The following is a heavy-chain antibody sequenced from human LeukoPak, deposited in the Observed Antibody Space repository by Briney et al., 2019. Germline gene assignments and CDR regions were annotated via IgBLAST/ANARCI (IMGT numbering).Heavy chain of an antibody. J-gene: IGHJ6*02. V-gene: IGHV1-24*01. D-gene: IGHD6-19*01. CDR3: ATSYSSGWYRIYGMDV. Sequence: ASVKVSCKVSGYTLTELSMHWVRQAPGKGLERMGGFDPEDGETIYAQKFQGRVTMTEDTSTDTAYMELSSLRSEDTAVYYCATSYSSGWYRIYGMDVWGQGTTVTVSS. CDR1: GYTLTELS. CDR2: FDPEDGET.